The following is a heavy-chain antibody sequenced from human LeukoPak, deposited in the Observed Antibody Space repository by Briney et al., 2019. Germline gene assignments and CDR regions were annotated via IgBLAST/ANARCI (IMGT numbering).Heavy chain of an antibody. J-gene: IGHJ4*02. D-gene: IGHD1-26*01. CDR3: ARGAMGAGIDY. CDR2: IYYSGST. V-gene: IGHV4-31*02. Sequence: KXLECIGYIYYSGSTYYNPSLKSRVTISVDTSKNQFSLKLSSVTAADTAVYYCARGAMGAGIDYWGQGTLVTVSS.